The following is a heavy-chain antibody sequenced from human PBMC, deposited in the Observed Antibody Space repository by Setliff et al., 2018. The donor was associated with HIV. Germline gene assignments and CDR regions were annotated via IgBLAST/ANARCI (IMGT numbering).Heavy chain of an antibody. D-gene: IGHD3-10*01. J-gene: IGHJ4*02. CDR1: RGSISSTTYF. CDR2: IFDTGST. CDR3: ARDPWVRGVIMAPDY. Sequence: SETLSLTCTVSRGSISSTTYFWGWIRQPPGKGLEWIGNIFDTGSTYYNPSLKSRVTISVDTSKNQFSLKLSSVTAADTAVYDCARDPWVRGVIMAPDYWGQGTLVTVSS. V-gene: IGHV4-39*07.